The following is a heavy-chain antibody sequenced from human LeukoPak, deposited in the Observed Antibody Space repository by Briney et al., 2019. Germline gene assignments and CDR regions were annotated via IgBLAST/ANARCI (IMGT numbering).Heavy chain of an antibody. CDR2: ISYDGSNK. CDR3: AREASGDEDDAFDI. D-gene: IGHD1-26*01. Sequence: HPGGSLRLSCAASGFTVSSNYMSWVRQAPGKGLEWVAVISYDGSNKYYADSVKGRFTISRDNSKNTLYLQMNSLRAEDTAVYYCAREASGDEDDAFDIWGQGTMVTVSS. V-gene: IGHV3-30-3*01. CDR1: GFTVSSNY. J-gene: IGHJ3*02.